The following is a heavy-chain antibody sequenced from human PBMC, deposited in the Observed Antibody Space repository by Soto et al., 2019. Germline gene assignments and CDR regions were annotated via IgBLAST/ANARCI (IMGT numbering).Heavy chain of an antibody. D-gene: IGHD3-16*01. CDR1: GYSFSGYW. CDR3: ARDYDYALDY. Sequence: EVQLVQSGAEVKKPGESLKISCKGSGYSFSGYWIGWVRQMPGKGLEWMGFIYPGDSETRYSPPFQGQVTISVDKSISTAYLQWSSLKASDTAIYYCARDYDYALDYWGQGTLVTVSS. J-gene: IGHJ4*02. V-gene: IGHV5-51*01. CDR2: IYPGDSET.